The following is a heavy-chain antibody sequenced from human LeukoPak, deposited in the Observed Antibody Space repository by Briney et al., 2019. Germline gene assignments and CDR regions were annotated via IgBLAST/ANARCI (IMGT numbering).Heavy chain of an antibody. CDR3: ARAPDLDIVVVYDAFDI. J-gene: IGHJ3*02. CDR2: IYPGGSDT. Sequence: GESLKISSKGSGYSFTSYWIGWVRQMPGKGLEWMGIIYPGGSDTRYSPSFQGQVTISADKSISTAYLQWSSLKASDTAMYYCARAPDLDIVVVYDAFDIWGQGTMVTVSS. V-gene: IGHV5-51*01. CDR1: GYSFTSYW. D-gene: IGHD2-2*01.